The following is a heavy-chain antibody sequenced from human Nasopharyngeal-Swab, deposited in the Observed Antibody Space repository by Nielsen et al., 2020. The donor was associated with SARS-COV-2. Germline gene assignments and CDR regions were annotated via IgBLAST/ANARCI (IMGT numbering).Heavy chain of an antibody. Sequence: GESLKISCKGSGYSFTSYRIGWVRQMPGKGLEWMGIIYPGDSDTRYSPSFQGQVTISADKSISTAYLQWSSLKASDTAMYYCARRVGYCSGGSCYFDYWGQGTLVTVSS. D-gene: IGHD2-15*01. V-gene: IGHV5-51*01. J-gene: IGHJ4*02. CDR2: IYPGDSDT. CDR3: ARRVGYCSGGSCYFDY. CDR1: GYSFTSYR.